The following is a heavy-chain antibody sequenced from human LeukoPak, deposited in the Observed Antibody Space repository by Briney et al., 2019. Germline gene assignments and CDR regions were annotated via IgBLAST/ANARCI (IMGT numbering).Heavy chain of an antibody. Sequence: SETLPLTCTVSGGSISSYYWSWIRQPPGKGLEWIGYIYYSGSTNYNPSLKSRVTISVDTSKNQFSLKLSSVTAADTAVYYCARAPSGSYYAFDYWGQGTLVTVSS. CDR3: ARAPSGSYYAFDY. V-gene: IGHV4-59*12. J-gene: IGHJ4*02. D-gene: IGHD1-26*01. CDR2: IYYSGST. CDR1: GGSISSYY.